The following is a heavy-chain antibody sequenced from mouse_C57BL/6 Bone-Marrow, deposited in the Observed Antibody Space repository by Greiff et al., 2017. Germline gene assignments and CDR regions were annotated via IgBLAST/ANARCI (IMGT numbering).Heavy chain of an antibody. V-gene: IGHV1-64*01. CDR3: ASEATGPYYFDY. D-gene: IGHD4-1*01. CDR1: GYTFTSYW. J-gene: IGHJ2*01. CDR2: IHPNSGST. Sequence: QVQLQQPGAELVKPGASVKLSCKASGYTFTSYWMHWVNQRPGQGLEWIGMIHPNSGSTNYNEKFKSKATLTVDKSSSTAYMQLSSLTSEDSAVYYCASEATGPYYFDYWGQGTTLTVSS.